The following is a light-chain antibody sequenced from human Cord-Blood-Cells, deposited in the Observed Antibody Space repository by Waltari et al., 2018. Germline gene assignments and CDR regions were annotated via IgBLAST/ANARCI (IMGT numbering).Light chain of an antibody. Sequence: QSALTQPASVSGSPGQSITISCTGTSSDVGSSNLFSWYQQHPGKAPNLMIYEGSQRPSGVSNRFSGSQSGNTASLTISGLQAEDEADYYCCSYAGSSTWVFGGGTKLTVL. V-gene: IGLV2-23*01. CDR3: CSYAGSSTWV. J-gene: IGLJ3*02. CDR1: SSDVGSSNL. CDR2: EGS.